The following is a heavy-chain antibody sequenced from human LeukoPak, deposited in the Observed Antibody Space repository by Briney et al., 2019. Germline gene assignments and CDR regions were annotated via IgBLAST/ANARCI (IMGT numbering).Heavy chain of an antibody. CDR1: GFTFSSYG. CDR2: ISSSSSTI. J-gene: IGHJ4*02. V-gene: IGHV3-48*04. Sequence: PGGSLRLSCAASGFTFSSYGMTWVRQAPGKGLEWVSYISSSSSTIYYADSVKGRFTISRDNAKNTLYLQMNSLRAEDTAVYYCARGARRGDDYGGFFDYWGQGTLVTVSS. D-gene: IGHD4-23*01. CDR3: ARGARRGDDYGGFFDY.